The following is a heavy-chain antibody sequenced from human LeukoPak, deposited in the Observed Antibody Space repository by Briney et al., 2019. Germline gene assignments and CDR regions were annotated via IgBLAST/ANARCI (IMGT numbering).Heavy chain of an antibody. CDR3: ARFGGGATKDDRLDY. D-gene: IGHD3-16*01. V-gene: IGHV1-8*03. CDR2: MNPNTGNT. J-gene: IGHJ4*02. Sequence: ASVKVSCKASGYIFTTYDINWVRLAPGQGLEGMAWMNPNTGNTGFAQKFQGRVTVSRNTDISTAYMELNSLRSEDTAVYYCARFGGGATKDDRLDYWGQGTLVTVSS. CDR1: GYIFTTYD.